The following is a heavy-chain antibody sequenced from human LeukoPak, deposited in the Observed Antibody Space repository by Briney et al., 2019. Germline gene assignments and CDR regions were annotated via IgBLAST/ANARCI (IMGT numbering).Heavy chain of an antibody. V-gene: IGHV3-33*03. Sequence: GGSLRLSCAASGFTFSSYAMSWVRQAPGKGLEWVAGIWYDGRNEDYADSVKGRFTVSRDNYKNTVYLQMSSLRVEDTALYYCAKVGSTVVTANYHLDYWGQGTLVTVSS. J-gene: IGHJ4*02. CDR3: AKVGSTVVTANYHLDY. CDR1: GFTFSSYA. D-gene: IGHD2-21*02. CDR2: IWYDGRNE.